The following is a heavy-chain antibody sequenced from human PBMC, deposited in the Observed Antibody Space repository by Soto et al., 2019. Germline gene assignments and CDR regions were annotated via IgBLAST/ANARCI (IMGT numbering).Heavy chain of an antibody. Sequence: PGGSLRLSCAASGFTFSSYAMSWVRQAPGKGLEWVSAISGSGGSTYYADSVKGRFTISRDNSKNTLYLQMNSLRAEDTAVYYCAKRTRIAVAGPQYYYYYGMDVWGQGTTVTVSS. CDR1: GFTFSSYA. CDR2: ISGSGGST. CDR3: AKRTRIAVAGPQYYYYYGMDV. V-gene: IGHV3-23*01. J-gene: IGHJ6*02. D-gene: IGHD6-19*01.